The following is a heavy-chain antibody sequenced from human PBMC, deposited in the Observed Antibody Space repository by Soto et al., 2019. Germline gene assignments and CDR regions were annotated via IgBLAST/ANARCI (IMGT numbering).Heavy chain of an antibody. D-gene: IGHD3-10*01. CDR2: IWYDGSNK. V-gene: IGHV3-33*01. J-gene: IGHJ6*02. Sequence: QVQLVESGGGVVQPGRSLRLSCAASGFTFSSYGMHWVRQAPGKGLEWVAVIWYDGSNKYYADSVKGRFTISRDNSKNTXYWXMNSLRAEDTAVYYCARDITMVRGVIARYYYGMDVWGQGTTVTVSS. CDR3: ARDITMVRGVIARYYYGMDV. CDR1: GFTFSSYG.